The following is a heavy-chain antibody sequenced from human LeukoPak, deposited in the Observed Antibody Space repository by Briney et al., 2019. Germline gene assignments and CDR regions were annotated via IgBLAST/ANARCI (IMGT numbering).Heavy chain of an antibody. J-gene: IGHJ4*02. Sequence: SETLSLTCTVSGYSIGSGYYWGWIRQPPGKGLEWIGSLYHSGSTYYNPSLNSRATISVDTSKNQFSLKLSSVTAADTAVYYCARSGSTGSYPYWGQGTLVTVSS. CDR2: LYHSGST. D-gene: IGHD1-26*01. V-gene: IGHV4-38-2*02. CDR3: ARSGSTGSYPY. CDR1: GYSIGSGYY.